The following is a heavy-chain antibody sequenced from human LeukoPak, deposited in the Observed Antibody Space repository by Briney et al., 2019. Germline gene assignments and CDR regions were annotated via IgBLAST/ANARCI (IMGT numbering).Heavy chain of an antibody. CDR2: IYHSGST. V-gene: IGHV4-38-2*02. CDR3: ARTMVRGVTQLYNWFDP. J-gene: IGHJ5*02. CDR1: GYSISSGYY. D-gene: IGHD3-10*01. Sequence: SETLSLTCTVSGYSISSGYYWGWIRQPPGKGLEWIGSIYHSGSTYYNPSLKSRVTISVDTSKNQFSLKLSSVTAADTAVYYCARTMVRGVTQLYNWFDPWGQGTLVTVSS.